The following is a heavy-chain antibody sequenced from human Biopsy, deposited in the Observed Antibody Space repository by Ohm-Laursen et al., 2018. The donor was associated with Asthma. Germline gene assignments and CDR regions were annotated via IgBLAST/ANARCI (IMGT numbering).Heavy chain of an antibody. J-gene: IGHJ4*02. CDR2: ISGSGGST. D-gene: IGHD4-17*01. CDR1: GFTFSSYA. Sequence: SLRLSCAASGFTFSSYAMSWVRQAPGKGLEWVSAISGSGGSTYYADSVKGRFTISRDNSKNTLYLQMNSLREEDTAVYYCATFPYGDYLPLDYWGQGTLVTVSS. CDR3: ATFPYGDYLPLDY. V-gene: IGHV3-23*01.